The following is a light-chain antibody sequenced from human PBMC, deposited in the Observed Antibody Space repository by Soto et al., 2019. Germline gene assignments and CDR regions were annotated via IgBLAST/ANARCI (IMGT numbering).Light chain of an antibody. CDR1: SSDVGGYNY. V-gene: IGLV2-14*01. J-gene: IGLJ2*01. Sequence: QSAVTQPASVSGSPGQSITISCTGTSSDVGGYNYVSWYQQHPGKAPKLMIYEVSKRPSGVSDRFSGSKSGNTASLTVSGLQAEDEPDYYCNSYTSSSTVVFGGGTKLTVL. CDR3: NSYTSSSTVV. CDR2: EVS.